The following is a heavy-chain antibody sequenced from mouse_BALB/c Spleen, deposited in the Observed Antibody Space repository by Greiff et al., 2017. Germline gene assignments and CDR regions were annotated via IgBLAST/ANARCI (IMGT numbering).Heavy chain of an antibody. Sequence: EVHLVESGGDLVKPGGSLKLSCAASGFTFSSYGMSWVRQTPDKRLEWVATISSGGSTIYYADTVKGRFTISRDNPKNTLFLQMTSLRSEDTAMYYCAREGGWSYYYAMDYWGQGTSVTVSS. CDR2: ISSGGSTI. D-gene: IGHD2-3*01. CDR3: AREGGWSYYYAMDY. J-gene: IGHJ4*01. V-gene: IGHV5-6*01. CDR1: GFTFSSYG.